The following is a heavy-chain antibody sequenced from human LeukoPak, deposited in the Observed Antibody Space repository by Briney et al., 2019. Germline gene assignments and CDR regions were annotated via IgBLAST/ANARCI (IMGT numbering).Heavy chain of an antibody. J-gene: IGHJ6*03. Sequence: PGGSLRLSCAASGFTVSSNYMSWVRQAPGKGLEWVSVIYSGGSTYYADSVKGRFTISRDNSKNTLYLHMNSLSAEDTAVYYCARDRGSSSWDYYYYMDVWGKGTTVTVSS. CDR3: ARDRGSSSWDYYYYMDV. V-gene: IGHV3-66*01. CDR2: IYSGGST. CDR1: GFTVSSNY. D-gene: IGHD6-6*01.